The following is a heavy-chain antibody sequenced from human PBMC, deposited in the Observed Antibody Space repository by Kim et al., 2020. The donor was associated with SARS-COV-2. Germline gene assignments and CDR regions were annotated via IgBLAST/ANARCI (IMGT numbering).Heavy chain of an antibody. Sequence: SETLSLTCTVSGGSIGSSSYYWGWVRQPPGKGLEWIGGIYYTGSTYCNPSLKSRVTMSVDKSKNQFSLKLTSVTAADTAVYYCARRGSAPGLILVDYWGQGTLVTVSS. V-gene: IGHV4-39*01. CDR1: GGSIGSSSYY. CDR3: ARRGSAPGLILVDY. D-gene: IGHD6-13*01. CDR2: IYYTGST. J-gene: IGHJ4*02.